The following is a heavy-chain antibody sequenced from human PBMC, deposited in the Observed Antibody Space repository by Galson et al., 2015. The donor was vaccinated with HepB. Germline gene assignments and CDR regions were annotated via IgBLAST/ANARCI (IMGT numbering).Heavy chain of an antibody. CDR1: RFTFSSYW. CDR3: ARARGQVLLWFGELHPHYFDY. Sequence: SLRLSCAASRFTFSSYWMSWVRQAPGKGLEWVANIEQDGSEKFYVDSVKGRFTISRDNAKNSLYLQMNSLRAEDTAVYYCARARGQVLLWFGELHPHYFDYWGQGTLVTVSS. D-gene: IGHD3-10*01. V-gene: IGHV3-7*03. CDR2: IEQDGSEK. J-gene: IGHJ4*02.